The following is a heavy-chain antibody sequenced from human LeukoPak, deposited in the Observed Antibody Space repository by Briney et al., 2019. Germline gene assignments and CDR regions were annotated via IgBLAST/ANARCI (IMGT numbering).Heavy chain of an antibody. Sequence: ASVKVSCKASGYTFTSYGISWVRQAPGQGLEWMGWISAYNGNTNYAQKLQGRVTMTTDTYTSTAYMELRSLRSDDTAVYYCARAPTYYNDSSGYSDYWGQGTLVTVSS. J-gene: IGHJ4*02. V-gene: IGHV1-18*01. D-gene: IGHD3-22*01. CDR1: GYTFTSYG. CDR3: ARAPTYYNDSSGYSDY. CDR2: ISAYNGNT.